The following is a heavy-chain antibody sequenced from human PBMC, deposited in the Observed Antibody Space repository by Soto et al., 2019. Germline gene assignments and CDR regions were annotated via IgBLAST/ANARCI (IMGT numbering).Heavy chain of an antibody. D-gene: IGHD6-13*01. CDR3: ARDQGSHPGD. CDR2: IHHSGST. Sequence: QVQLQESGPGRVRPSGTVSLTCAVSGLSISSDNWWSWVRQPPGKGLAWIGEIHHSGSTNYNPSLKSRVTMSVVPSKDLFSLTLNSVTAADTAFYYCARDQGSHPGDWGQGTLVSVSS. J-gene: IGHJ4*02. CDR1: GLSISSDNW. V-gene: IGHV4-4*02.